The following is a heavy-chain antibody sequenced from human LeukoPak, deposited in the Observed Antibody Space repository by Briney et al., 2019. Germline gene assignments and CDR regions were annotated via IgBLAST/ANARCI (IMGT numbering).Heavy chain of an antibody. CDR1: GFTFSSYS. CDR3: ARGERGLYCSSTSCYPVL. D-gene: IGHD2-2*01. CDR2: ISSSSSYI. Sequence: GGSLRLSCAASGFTFSSYSMNWVRQAPGKGMEWVSSISSSSSYIYYADSVKGRFTISRDNAKNSLYLQMNSLRAEDTAVYYCARGERGLYCSSTSCYPVLGGQGTLVTVSS. V-gene: IGHV3-21*01. J-gene: IGHJ4*02.